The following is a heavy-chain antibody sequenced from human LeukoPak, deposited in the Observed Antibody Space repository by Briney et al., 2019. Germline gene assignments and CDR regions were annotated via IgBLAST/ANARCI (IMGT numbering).Heavy chain of an antibody. Sequence: SETLSLTCTVSGGSISSSSYYWGWIRQPPGKGLEWIGSIYYSGSTYYNPSLKSRVTISVDTSKNQFSLKLSSVTAADTAVYYCARLWLHQYNWFDPWGQGTLVTVSS. D-gene: IGHD5-24*01. V-gene: IGHV4-39*07. CDR3: ARLWLHQYNWFDP. CDR1: GGSISSSSYY. CDR2: IYYSGST. J-gene: IGHJ5*02.